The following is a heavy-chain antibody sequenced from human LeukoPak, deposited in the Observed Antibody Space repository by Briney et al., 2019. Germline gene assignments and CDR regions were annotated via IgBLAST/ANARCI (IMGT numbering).Heavy chain of an antibody. D-gene: IGHD3-9*01. V-gene: IGHV3-23*01. Sequence: PSETLSLTCTVSGGSISSYYWSWVRQAPGKGLEWVSVISGSGNSTYFADSVKGRFTISRDNSKNTLYLQMNSLRAEDTAVYYCAKHYDILTGYFDYWGQGTLVTVSS. J-gene: IGHJ4*02. CDR2: ISGSGNST. CDR3: AKHYDILTGYFDY. CDR1: GGSISSYY.